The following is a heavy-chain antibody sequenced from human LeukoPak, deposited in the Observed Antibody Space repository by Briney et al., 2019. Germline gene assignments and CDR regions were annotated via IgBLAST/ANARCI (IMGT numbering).Heavy chain of an antibody. J-gene: IGHJ5*02. CDR3: ARDQRAYDSSVAAGWFDP. D-gene: IGHD3-22*01. V-gene: IGHV4-4*02. Sequence: MPSETLSLTCAVSGGSISSSNWWSWVRQPPGKGLEWIGEIYHSGSTNYNPSLKSRVTISVDTSKNQFSLKLSSVTAADTAVYYCARDQRAYDSSVAAGWFDPWGQGTLVTVSS. CDR2: IYHSGST. CDR1: GGSISSSNW.